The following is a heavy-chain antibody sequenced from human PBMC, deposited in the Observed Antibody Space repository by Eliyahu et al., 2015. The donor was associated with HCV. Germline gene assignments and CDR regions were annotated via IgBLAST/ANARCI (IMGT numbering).Heavy chain of an antibody. CDR3: AKGGGGLMVYSSYYHYAMDV. Sequence: KASGGTFSNYVFTWVRQAPGQGLEWMGGIIPIFGTANYAQKFQGRVTITADESTSTVYMELSSLRSEDTAVYYCAKGGGGLMVYSSYYHYAMDVWGQGTTVTVSS. CDR1: GGTFSNYV. V-gene: IGHV1-69*01. CDR2: IIPIFGTA. J-gene: IGHJ6*02. D-gene: IGHD2-8*01.